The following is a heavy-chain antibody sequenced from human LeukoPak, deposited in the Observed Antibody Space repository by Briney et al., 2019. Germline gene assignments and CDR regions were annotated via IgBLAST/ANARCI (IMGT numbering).Heavy chain of an antibody. CDR2: ISSSGSTI. Sequence: GGSLRLSCAASGFTFSSYEMNWVRQAPGKGLEWVSYISSSGSTIYYADSVKGRFTISRDNAKNSMYLQMNSLRAEDTAVYYCARASIAVAAGLQYWGQGTLVTVSS. CDR3: ARASIAVAAGLQY. CDR1: GFTFSSYE. J-gene: IGHJ4*02. V-gene: IGHV3-48*03. D-gene: IGHD6-19*01.